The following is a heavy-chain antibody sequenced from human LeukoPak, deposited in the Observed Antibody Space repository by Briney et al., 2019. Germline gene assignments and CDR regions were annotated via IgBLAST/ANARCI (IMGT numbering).Heavy chain of an antibody. V-gene: IGHV4-59*11. D-gene: IGHD5-12*01. CDR3: ARANKVATPFDY. CDR2: IYYSGST. J-gene: IGHJ4*02. Sequence: PSETLSLTCTVSGGSISSHHWSWIRQPPGKGLEWIGYIYYSGSTNYNPSLKSRVTISVDTSKNQFSLKLSSVTAADTAVYYCARANKVATPFDYWGQGTLVTVSS. CDR1: GGSISSHH.